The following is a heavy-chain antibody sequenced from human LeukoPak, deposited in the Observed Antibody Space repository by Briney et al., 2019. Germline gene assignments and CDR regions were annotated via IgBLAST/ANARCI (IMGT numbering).Heavy chain of an antibody. V-gene: IGHV3-30*18. CDR3: AKDPRRGWLQD. Sequence: GGSLRLSCAASGFTFSSYGMHWVRQAPGKRLEWVAVISYDGSNKYYADSVKGRFTISRDNSKNTLYPQMNSLRAEDTAVYYCAKDPRRGWLQDWGQGTLVTVSS. CDR1: GFTFSSYG. CDR2: ISYDGSNK. D-gene: IGHD5-24*01. J-gene: IGHJ1*01.